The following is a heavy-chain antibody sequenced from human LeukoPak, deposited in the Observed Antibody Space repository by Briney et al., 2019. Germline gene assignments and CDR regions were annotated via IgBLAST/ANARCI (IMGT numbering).Heavy chain of an antibody. CDR1: XFTFSSYS. CDR2: XSSSSSTI. J-gene: IGHJ4*02. Sequence: GXXXRLXXAASXFTFSSYSMNXVRXAPGXXXXXVSXXSSSSSTIYYADSVKGRFTISRDNAKNSLYLQMNSLRAEDTAVYYCAKGVDYMAVAANFDYWGQGTLVTVSS. D-gene: IGHD6-19*01. CDR3: AKGVDYMAVAANFDY. V-gene: IGHV3-48*01.